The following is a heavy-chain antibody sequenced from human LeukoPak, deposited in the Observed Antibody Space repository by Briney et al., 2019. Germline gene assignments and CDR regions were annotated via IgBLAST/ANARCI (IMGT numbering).Heavy chain of an antibody. D-gene: IGHD6-13*01. V-gene: IGHV3-30*04. CDR1: GFTFSTYA. CDR2: ISCDGSNQ. CDR3: SKKVGIHGYTSSWPPADY. Sequence: PGGSLRLSCAASGFTFSTYAMHWVRQAPGKGLEWVAFISCDGSNQYYADSVKGRFTISRDNSKNTLYLQMNSLRAEDAAVYYVSKKVGIHGYTSSWPPADYWGQGTLVTVSS. J-gene: IGHJ4*02.